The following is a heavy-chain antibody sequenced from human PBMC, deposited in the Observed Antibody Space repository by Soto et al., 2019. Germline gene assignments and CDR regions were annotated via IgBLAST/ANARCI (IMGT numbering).Heavy chain of an antibody. J-gene: IGHJ6*02. CDR3: ARRGILTGPGGYYYDGMDV. CDR2: IIPIFGTA. D-gene: IGHD3-9*01. V-gene: IGHV1-69*13. Sequence: GASVKVSCKASGGTFSSYAISWVRQAPGQGLEWMGGIIPIFGTANYAQKFQGRVTITADESTSTAYMELSSLRSEDTAVYYCARRGILTGPGGYYYDGMDVWGQGTTVTVSS. CDR1: GGTFSSYA.